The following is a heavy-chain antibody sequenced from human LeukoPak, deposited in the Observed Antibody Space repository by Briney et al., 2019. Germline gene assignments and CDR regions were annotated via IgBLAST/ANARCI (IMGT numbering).Heavy chain of an antibody. CDR2: MNPNSGNT. D-gene: IGHD2-15*01. J-gene: IGHJ6*03. Sequence: GASVKVSCKASGYTFTSYDINWVRQATGQGLEWMGWMNPNSGNTGYAQKFQGRVTMTRNTSISTAYMELSSLRSEDTAVYYCARVVVVVVAAHYYYYMDVWGKGTTVTISS. CDR3: ARVVVVVVAAHYYYYMDV. CDR1: GYTFTSYD. V-gene: IGHV1-8*01.